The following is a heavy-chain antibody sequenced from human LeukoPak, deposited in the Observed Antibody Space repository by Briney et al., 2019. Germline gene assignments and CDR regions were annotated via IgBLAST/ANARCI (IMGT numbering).Heavy chain of an antibody. V-gene: IGHV3-74*01. CDR2: ILNDGGST. J-gene: IGHJ4*02. Sequence: GGSLRLSCAASGFTFNTYWMHWVRQAPGEGPVWVAHILNDGGSTSYADSVKGRFIISRDNAKNTLSLQVNSLRAEDTAVYYCVGHNDGYDYWGQGTPVTVSS. CDR1: GFTFNTYW. CDR3: VGHNDGYDY. D-gene: IGHD5-18*01.